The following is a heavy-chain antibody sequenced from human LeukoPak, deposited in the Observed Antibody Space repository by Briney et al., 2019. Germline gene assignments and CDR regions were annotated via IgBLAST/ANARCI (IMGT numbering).Heavy chain of an antibody. CDR1: RGSISTYY. CDR2: INHSGST. J-gene: IGHJ4*02. Sequence: SETLSLTCTISRGSISTYYWSWIRQPPGKGLEWIGEINHSGSTNYNPSLKSRVTISVDTSKNQFSLKLSSVTAADTAVYYCARGGESSTSCYWYWGQGTLVTVSS. D-gene: IGHD2-2*01. CDR3: ARGGESSTSCYWY. V-gene: IGHV4-34*01.